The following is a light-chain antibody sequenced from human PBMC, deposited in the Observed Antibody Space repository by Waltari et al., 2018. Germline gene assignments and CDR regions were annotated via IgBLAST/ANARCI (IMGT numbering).Light chain of an antibody. V-gene: IGKV1-5*01. CDR2: DAS. Sequence: IQMTQSPSTLSASVGDRVTITCRASQTISTWLAWYQHKPGQTPKPLIYDASTIQSGVPSRFSGSGSGTEFSLTISTLQPDDFATYYCQQYQTFRTFGRGTRVELK. CDR3: QQYQTFRT. J-gene: IGKJ1*01. CDR1: QTISTW.